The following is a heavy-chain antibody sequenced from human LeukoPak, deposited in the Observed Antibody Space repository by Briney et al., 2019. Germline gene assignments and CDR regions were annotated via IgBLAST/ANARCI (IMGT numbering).Heavy chain of an antibody. CDR1: GDSSSSSIYY. V-gene: IGHV4-39*07. J-gene: IGHJ6*03. CDR2: IDYSGNT. D-gene: IGHD3-3*01. Sequence: SSETLSLTCAVSGDSSSSSIYYWGWVRQPPGKGLERIGSIDYSGNTYYNPSLKSRATISTDTSKNQFSLKLSSVTAADTAVYYCARYVDFWSGSMGYYYMDVWGKGTTVTVSS. CDR3: ARYVDFWSGSMGYYYMDV.